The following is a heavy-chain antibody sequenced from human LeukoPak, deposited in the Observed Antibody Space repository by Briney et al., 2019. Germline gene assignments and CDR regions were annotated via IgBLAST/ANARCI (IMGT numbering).Heavy chain of an antibody. CDR1: GYTLTELS. J-gene: IGHJ4*02. D-gene: IGHD1-26*01. CDR2: FDPEDGET. V-gene: IGHV1-24*01. Sequence: GASVKVSCKVSGYTLTELSMHWVRQAPGKGLECMGGFDPEDGETIYAQKFQGRVTMTTDTSTSTAYMEVRSLRSDDTAMYYCAREESIGSYQFLNEYWGQGTLVTVSS. CDR3: AREESIGSYQFLNEY.